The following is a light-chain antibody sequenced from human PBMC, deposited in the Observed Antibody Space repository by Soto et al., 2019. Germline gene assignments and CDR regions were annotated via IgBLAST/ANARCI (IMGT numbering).Light chain of an antibody. CDR1: SSNIGAGYG. CDR3: QSYDSSLSGSYV. CDR2: GNT. V-gene: IGLV1-40*01. J-gene: IGLJ1*01. Sequence: QSVLTQPPSVSGAPGQRVTISCTGNSSNIGAGYGVHWYQQLPGRAPKLPIYGNTNRPSGVPDRFSGSKSGTSASLAITGLQAEDEADYYCQSYDSSLSGSYVFGTGTKLTVL.